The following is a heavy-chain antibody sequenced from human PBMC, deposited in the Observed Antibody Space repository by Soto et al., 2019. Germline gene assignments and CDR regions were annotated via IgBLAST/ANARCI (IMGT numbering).Heavy chain of an antibody. Sequence: ASVKVSCKASGYTFTGYYVHWVRQAPGQGLEWMGWINPNSGGTNYAQKFQGWVTMTRDTSISTAYMELSRLRSDDTAVYYCARERSDYIGGSYRYYGLVGLDYWGQGTLVTVSS. D-gene: IGHD3-16*02. J-gene: IGHJ4*02. CDR2: INPNSGGT. V-gene: IGHV1-2*04. CDR3: ARERSDYIGGSYRYYGLVGLDY. CDR1: GYTFTGYY.